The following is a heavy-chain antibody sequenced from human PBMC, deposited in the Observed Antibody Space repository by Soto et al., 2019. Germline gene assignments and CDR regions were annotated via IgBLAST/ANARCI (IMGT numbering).Heavy chain of an antibody. CDR2: ISYDGSNK. CDR3: ARALRAYMDV. V-gene: IGHV3-30-3*01. CDR1: GFTFSSYA. D-gene: IGHD3-3*01. J-gene: IGHJ6*02. Sequence: GGSLRLSCAASGFTFSSYAMHWVRQAPGKGLEWVAVISYDGSNKYYADSVKGRFTISRDNSKDTLYLQMNSLRAEDTAVYYCARALRAYMDVWGQGTTVTVSS.